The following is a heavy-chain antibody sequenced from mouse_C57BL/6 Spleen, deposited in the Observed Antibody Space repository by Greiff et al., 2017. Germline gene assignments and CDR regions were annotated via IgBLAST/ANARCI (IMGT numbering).Heavy chain of an antibody. CDR1: GYAFTNYL. Sequence: QVQLKQSGAELVRPGTSVKVSCKASGYAFTNYLIEWVKQRPGQGLEWIGVINPGSGGTIYNEKSKGKATLTADKSSSTAYMQLSSLTSEDSAVYFCAREDYDEAWFAYWGQGTLVTVSA. V-gene: IGHV1-54*01. CDR2: INPGSGGT. CDR3: AREDYDEAWFAY. J-gene: IGHJ3*01. D-gene: IGHD2-4*01.